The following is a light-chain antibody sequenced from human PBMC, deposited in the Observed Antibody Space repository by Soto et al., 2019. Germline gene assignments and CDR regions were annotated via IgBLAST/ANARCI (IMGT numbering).Light chain of an antibody. CDR3: SSYAGTHIV. CDR1: SSDVGGYDY. CDR2: DVS. Sequence: QSVLTQPPPPSGAPGPSVAISCTGTSSDVGGYDYVSWYQQHPGKAPKLMIYDVSKRPSGVPDRFSGSKSGNTASLTVSGLQAEDEADYYCSSYAGTHIVFGTGTKVTVL. V-gene: IGLV2-8*01. J-gene: IGLJ1*01.